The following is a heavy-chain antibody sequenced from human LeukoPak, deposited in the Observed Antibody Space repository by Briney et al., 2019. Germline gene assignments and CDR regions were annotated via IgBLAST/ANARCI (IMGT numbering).Heavy chain of an antibody. Sequence: GASVKVSCKALGYTFTDHYFHWLRQAPGQGLEWMGWIHPGRGDTNYAQKFQGRVTMTRDTSISTAYMELSRLRSDDTAVYYCARELYSYGPGGDYYGMDVWGQGTTVTVSS. D-gene: IGHD5-18*01. CDR3: ARELYSYGPGGDYYGMDV. CDR1: GYTFTDHY. J-gene: IGHJ6*02. CDR2: IHPGRGDT. V-gene: IGHV1-2*02.